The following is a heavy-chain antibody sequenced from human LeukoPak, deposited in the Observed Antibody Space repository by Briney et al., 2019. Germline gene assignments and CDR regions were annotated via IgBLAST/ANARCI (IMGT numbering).Heavy chain of an antibody. Sequence: PGGSLRLSCAASGFTLSSCWMSWVRQAPGKRLEWVANINEDGSETYYVDSVKGRFTISRDNSKNTLYLQMNSLRAEDTAVYYCANFNWNDPARALNWGQGTLVTVSS. V-gene: IGHV3-7*03. CDR3: ANFNWNDPARALN. J-gene: IGHJ4*02. CDR1: GFTLSSCW. CDR2: INEDGSET. D-gene: IGHD1-20*01.